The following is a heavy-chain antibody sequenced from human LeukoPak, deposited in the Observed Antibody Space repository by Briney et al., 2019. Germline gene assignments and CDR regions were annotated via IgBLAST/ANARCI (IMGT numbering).Heavy chain of an antibody. CDR1: GFTFSSYG. CDR3: AKGGFYGDYNWFDP. V-gene: IGHV3-30*02. Sequence: GGSLRLSCAASGFTFSSYGMHWVRQAPGKGLEWVAFIRYDGSNKYYADSVKGRFTISRDNSKNALYPQMNSLRAEDTAVYYCAKGGFYGDYNWFDPWGQGTLVTVSS. CDR2: IRYDGSNK. J-gene: IGHJ5*02. D-gene: IGHD4-17*01.